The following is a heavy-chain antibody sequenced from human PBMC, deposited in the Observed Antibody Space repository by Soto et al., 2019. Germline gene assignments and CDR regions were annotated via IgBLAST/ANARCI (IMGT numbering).Heavy chain of an antibody. V-gene: IGHV1-18*04. D-gene: IGHD1-26*01. CDR3: ARGEPATYRRLPFDL. Sequence: QVQLVQSGAEVKKPGASVTVYCKASGYTFTTYGISWVRQAPGQGLEWMGWISIYSGNTGYAHNLQGRVTITRATSTSTAYMELRSLRSDDTAVYYCARGEPATYRRLPFDLWGQGTLVTVSS. CDR1: GYTFTTYG. CDR2: ISIYSGNT. J-gene: IGHJ4*02.